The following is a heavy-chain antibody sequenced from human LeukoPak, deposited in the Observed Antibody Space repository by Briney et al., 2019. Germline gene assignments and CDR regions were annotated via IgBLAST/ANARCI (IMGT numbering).Heavy chain of an antibody. J-gene: IGHJ4*02. CDR1: GFTFSSYG. D-gene: IGHD6-13*01. V-gene: IGHV3-33*01. CDR3: AREGGSLAAAADY. CDR2: IWYDGSNK. Sequence: GGSLRLSCAASGFTFSSYGMHWVRQAPGKGLEWVALIWYDGSNKYYADSVKGRFTISRDNSKNKLYLQVNSLRAEDTAVYYCAREGGSLAAAADYWGQGTLVTVSS.